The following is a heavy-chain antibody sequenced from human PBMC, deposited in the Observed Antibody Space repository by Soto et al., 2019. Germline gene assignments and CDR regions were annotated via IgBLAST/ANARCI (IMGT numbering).Heavy chain of an antibody. CDR2: ISSSSSYI. CDR1: GFTFSSYS. D-gene: IGHD3-16*01. V-gene: IGHV3-21*01. J-gene: IGHJ6*02. CDR3: VVLGSQVYYYYGMDV. Sequence: SLILSCAASGFTFSSYSMNWVRQAPGKGLEWVSSISSSSSYIYYADSVKGRFTISRDNAKNSLYLQMNSLRAEDTAVYYCVVLGSQVYYYYGMDVWGQGTTVTVSS.